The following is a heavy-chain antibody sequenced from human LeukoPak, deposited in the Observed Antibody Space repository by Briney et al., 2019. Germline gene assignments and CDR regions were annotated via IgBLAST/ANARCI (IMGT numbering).Heavy chain of an antibody. J-gene: IGHJ4*02. CDR1: GFTFSNYA. CDR2: FSGSGDST. D-gene: IGHD1-26*01. Sequence: AGGSLRLSCAGSGFTFSNYAMSWVRQAPGKGLEWVSAFSGSGDSTYYADSVKGRFTISRDNSKNTLYLQMNSLRAEDTAVYYCAKDSRSWELPNYFDYWGQGTLVTVSS. CDR3: AKDSRSWELPNYFDY. V-gene: IGHV3-23*01.